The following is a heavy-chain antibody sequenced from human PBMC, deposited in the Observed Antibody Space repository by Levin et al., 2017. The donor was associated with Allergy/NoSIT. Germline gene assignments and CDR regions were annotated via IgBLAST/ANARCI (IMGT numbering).Heavy chain of an antibody. CDR2: IIPIFGTA. Sequence: ASVKVSCKASGGTFSSYAISWVRQAPGQGLEWMGGIIPIFGTANYAQKFQGRVTITADESTSTAYMELSSLRSEDTAVYYCAPLGGGIPLDWFDPWGQGTLVTVSS. CDR1: GGTFSSYA. D-gene: IGHD4-23*01. V-gene: IGHV1-69*13. J-gene: IGHJ5*02. CDR3: APLGGGIPLDWFDP.